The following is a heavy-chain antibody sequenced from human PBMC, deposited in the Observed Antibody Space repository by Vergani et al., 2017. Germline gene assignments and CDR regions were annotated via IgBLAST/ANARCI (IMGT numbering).Heavy chain of an antibody. J-gene: IGHJ4*02. CDR3: AKDGYGDYVPFDY. CDR1: GFTFSSYA. Sequence: EVQLLESGGGLVQPGGSLRLSCAASGFTFSSYAMSWVRQAPGKGLEWVSAISGSGGSTYYADSVKGRFTISRDNTKNTLYLQMNSLRAEDTAVYYCAKDGYGDYVPFDYWGQGTLVTVSS. CDR2: ISGSGGST. V-gene: IGHV3-23*01. D-gene: IGHD4-17*01.